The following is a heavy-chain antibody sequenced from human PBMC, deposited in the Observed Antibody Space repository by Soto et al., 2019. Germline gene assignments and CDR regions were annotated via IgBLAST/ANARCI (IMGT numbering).Heavy chain of an antibody. D-gene: IGHD5-12*01. J-gene: IGHJ3*02. CDR2: IYPGDSDT. Sequence: GESLKISCKGSGYSFTSYWIGWVRQMPGKGLEWMGIIYPGDSDTRYSPSFQGQVTISADKSISTAYLQWSSLKASDTAMYYCARHSREYSGYDAFDIWGQGTMVTVSS. V-gene: IGHV5-51*01. CDR1: GYSFTSYW. CDR3: ARHSREYSGYDAFDI.